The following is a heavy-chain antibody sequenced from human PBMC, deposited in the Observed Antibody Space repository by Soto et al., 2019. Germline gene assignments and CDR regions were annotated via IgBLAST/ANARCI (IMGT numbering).Heavy chain of an antibody. Sequence: SETLCITCAFSVYSISSGYYWGWIRQPPVKGLEWIGSIYHSGSTYYSPSLKSRVTISVDTSKNQFSLKLSSVTAADTAVYYCARGWNSGYARTGGMDVWGQGTTVTVSS. CDR1: VYSISSGYY. J-gene: IGHJ6*01. D-gene: IGHD5-12*01. V-gene: IGHV4-38-2*01. CDR2: IYHSGST. CDR3: ARGWNSGYARTGGMDV.